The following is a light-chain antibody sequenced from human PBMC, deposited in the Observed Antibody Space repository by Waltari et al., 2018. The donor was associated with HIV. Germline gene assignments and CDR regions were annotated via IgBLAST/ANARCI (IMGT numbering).Light chain of an antibody. V-gene: IGLV1-51*01. CDR3: GTWDSGLNLYV. CDR1: NSNLGNNY. J-gene: IGLJ1*01. CDR2: DSG. Sequence: QSVLTQPPSVSAAPGQKVSFSCSGGNSNLGNNYVSWYQQLPGRTPRLLIYDSGRLPSGSPDRFSASNAGMSATLDITGLQILDEADYYCGTWDSGLNLYVFGPGTTVAVL.